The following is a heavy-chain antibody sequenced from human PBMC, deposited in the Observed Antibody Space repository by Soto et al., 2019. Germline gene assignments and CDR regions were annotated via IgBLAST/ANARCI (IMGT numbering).Heavy chain of an antibody. CDR2: ISWNSGSI. CDR3: AKDRGYSGHHLFPHAFDI. D-gene: IGHD5-12*01. CDR1: GFTFDDYA. J-gene: IGHJ3*02. Sequence: ESGGGLVQPGRSVRPSCAASGFTFDDYAMHWVRRAPEKGLEWVSGISWNSGSIGSADSVKGRFTISRDNAKNSLYLQMNSLRAEDTALYYCAKDRGYSGHHLFPHAFDIWGQGTTVTVSS. V-gene: IGHV3-9*01.